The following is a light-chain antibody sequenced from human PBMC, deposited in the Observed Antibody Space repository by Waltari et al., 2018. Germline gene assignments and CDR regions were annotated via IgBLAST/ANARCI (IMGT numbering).Light chain of an antibody. CDR1: QLGNTS. Sequence: YDLTQPPSVSVSPGQTASLTCPGSQLGNTSVSWYQQKPGQSPVLVIYRDSQRPSGLPQRFSGSNSANTGTLTISGTQVMDEADYYCLAWDTTTARYVFGTGTKVSVL. CDR2: RDS. CDR3: LAWDTTTARYV. V-gene: IGLV3-1*01. J-gene: IGLJ1*01.